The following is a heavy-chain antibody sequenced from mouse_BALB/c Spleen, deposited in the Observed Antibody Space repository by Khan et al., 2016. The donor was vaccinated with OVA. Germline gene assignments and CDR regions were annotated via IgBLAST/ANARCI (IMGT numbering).Heavy chain of an antibody. Sequence: QVQLQQSGPELVNPGASVKISCKASGYIFTDYYINWVKQKPGQGLEWIGWIYPGNGNTKYNENFKGKATLTVDTSSSTAYMQLSSLTSEDTAVYFCGRGNYYGSTSRFGYWGQGTLVTVST. V-gene: IGHV1-84*02. J-gene: IGHJ3*02. D-gene: IGHD1-1*01. CDR2: IYPGNGNT. CDR3: GRGNYYGSTSRFGY. CDR1: GYIFTDYY.